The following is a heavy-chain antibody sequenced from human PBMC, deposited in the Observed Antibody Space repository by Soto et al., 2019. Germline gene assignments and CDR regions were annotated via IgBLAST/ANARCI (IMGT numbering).Heavy chain of an antibody. J-gene: IGHJ6*03. V-gene: IGHV1-2*04. CDR1: GDRFTDYY. CDR3: ARESVGATATLDYYYFYMDV. CDR2: INPNSGVT. D-gene: IGHD1-26*01. Sequence: QVQLVQSGAEVKEPGASLTVSCRASGDRFTDYYMHWVRQAPGQGLEWMGWINPNSGVTKYAQKFQGWVTMTRDTSIRRVYMQLSRLRFDDTAIYYCARESVGATATLDYYYFYMDVWGTGTTGTVSS.